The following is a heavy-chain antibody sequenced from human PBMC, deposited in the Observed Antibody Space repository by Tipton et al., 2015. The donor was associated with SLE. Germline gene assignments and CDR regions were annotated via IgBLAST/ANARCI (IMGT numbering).Heavy chain of an antibody. CDR1: GGSISSYY. D-gene: IGHD3-22*01. CDR3: ARDLGNYYDSSGYVAFGI. J-gene: IGHJ3*02. V-gene: IGHV4-59*01. Sequence: LRLSCTVSGGSISSYYWSWIRQPPGKGLEWIGYIYYSGSTNYNPSLKSRVTISVDTSKNQFSLKLSSVTAADTAVYYCARDLGNYYDSSGYVAFGIWGQGTMVTVSS. CDR2: IYYSGST.